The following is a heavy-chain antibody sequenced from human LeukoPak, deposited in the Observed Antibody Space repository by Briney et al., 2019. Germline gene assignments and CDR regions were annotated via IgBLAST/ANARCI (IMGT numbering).Heavy chain of an antibody. V-gene: IGHV3-9*01. J-gene: IGHJ4*02. Sequence: GRSLRLSCAASGFTFDNYAMHWVRQAPGKGLEWVSGISWNSGSIGYADSVKGRFTISRDNAKNSLYLQMNSLRAEDTALYYCAKAPELIKWLVNYFDYWGQGTLVTVSS. CDR1: GFTFDNYA. CDR3: AKAPELIKWLVNYFDY. D-gene: IGHD6-19*01. CDR2: ISWNSGSI.